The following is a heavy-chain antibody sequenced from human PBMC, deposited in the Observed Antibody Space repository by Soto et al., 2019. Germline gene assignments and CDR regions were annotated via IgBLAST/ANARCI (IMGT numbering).Heavy chain of an antibody. V-gene: IGHV3-30*04. CDR3: ARGKGYCSGETCYGDYFSGMDV. CDR1: GFTFVSYV. Sequence: GGSLRLSCAASGFTFVSYVMHWVRQAPGKGLEWVSLTLYDGSIKNYADSMKGRFTISRDNSKNTVYLQMDSLRPEDTAVYYCARGKGYCSGETCYGDYFSGMDVWGQGTTVTVSS. D-gene: IGHD2-15*01. CDR2: TLYDGSIK. J-gene: IGHJ6*02.